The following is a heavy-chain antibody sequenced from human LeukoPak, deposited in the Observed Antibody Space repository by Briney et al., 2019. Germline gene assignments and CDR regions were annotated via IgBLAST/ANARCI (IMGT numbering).Heavy chain of an antibody. V-gene: IGHV3-66*01. CDR1: GFTVRSNY. D-gene: IGHD6-13*01. CDR3: ARVKGGIAAAGNYFDY. CDR2: TYSGGTT. J-gene: IGHJ4*02. Sequence: GGSLRLSCAAPGFTVRSNYMSRVRQAPGRGLEWVSVTYSGGTTYNADSVKGRFTISRDNSKNTLYLQMSSLRGEDTAVYYCARVKGGIAAAGNYFDYWGQGTLVTVSS.